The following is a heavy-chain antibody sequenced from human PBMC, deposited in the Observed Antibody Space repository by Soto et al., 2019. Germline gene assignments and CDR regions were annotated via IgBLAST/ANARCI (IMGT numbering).Heavy chain of an antibody. J-gene: IGHJ4*02. CDR2: IYYSGST. D-gene: IGHD3-10*01. CDR1: GGSISSSSAY. V-gene: IGHV4-39*01. CDR3: ARQLFHLWVGDPFDY. Sequence: QLQLQESGPGLVKPSETQSRTCTVSGGSISSSSAYWSWIRQPPGKGLEWIGSIYYSGSTYYNPSLKSRVTISVDTSKNQFSLKLSSVTAADTAASYCARQLFHLWVGDPFDYWGQGTLVTVSS.